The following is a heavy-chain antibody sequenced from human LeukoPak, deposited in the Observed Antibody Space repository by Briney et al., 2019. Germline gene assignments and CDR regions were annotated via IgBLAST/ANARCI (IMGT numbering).Heavy chain of an antibody. Sequence: PGGSLRLSCAASGFTFSGSAMHWVRQASGKGLEWLGRIRSKANTYATAYAASAEGRFTISRDDSNNTAYLQMNSLKTEDTAVYYCTRRDSSVYYFDYWGQGTLVTVSS. CDR2: IRSKANTYAT. D-gene: IGHD6-19*01. J-gene: IGHJ4*02. CDR1: GFTFSGSA. CDR3: TRRDSSVYYFDY. V-gene: IGHV3-73*01.